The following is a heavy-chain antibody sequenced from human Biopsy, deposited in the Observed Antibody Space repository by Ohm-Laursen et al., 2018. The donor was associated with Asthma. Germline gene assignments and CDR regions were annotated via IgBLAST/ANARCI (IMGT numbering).Heavy chain of an antibody. Sequence: ASVKVSCNASGYTFTGYYMHWVRQAPGQGLEWMGRINPNSGGTNYAQKFQGRVTMTRDTSISTAYMELSRLRSDDTAVYYCAREGITGTTAWFDPWGQGTLVTVSS. CDR2: INPNSGGT. D-gene: IGHD1-7*01. CDR1: GYTFTGYY. V-gene: IGHV1-2*06. J-gene: IGHJ5*02. CDR3: AREGITGTTAWFDP.